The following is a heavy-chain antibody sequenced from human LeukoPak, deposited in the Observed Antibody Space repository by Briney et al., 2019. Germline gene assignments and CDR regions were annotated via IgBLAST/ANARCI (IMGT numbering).Heavy chain of an antibody. CDR3: AKDNRRHYTSGPNPDSLH. V-gene: IGHV3-9*01. D-gene: IGHD6-19*01. CDR1: GFIFNNYA. J-gene: IGHJ4*02. Sequence: GGSLRLSCAGSGFIFNNYAMHWVRQPPGKGLEWVSGISWNSGSIDYADSVKGRFTISRDNAKNSLYLQMNSLRVEDTAFYYCAKDNRRHYTSGPNPDSLHWGQGALVTVSP. CDR2: ISWNSGSI.